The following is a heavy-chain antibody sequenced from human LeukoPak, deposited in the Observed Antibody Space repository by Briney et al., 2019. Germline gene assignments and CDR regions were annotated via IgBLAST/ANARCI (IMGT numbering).Heavy chain of an antibody. J-gene: IGHJ4*02. D-gene: IGHD1-26*01. CDR1: GFTFRTFW. Sequence: GGSLRLYCAASGFTFRTFWMHWVRQTPGKGLVWVSRSNSDGSITSHADSVKGRFTISRDNAKNTLYLQMNSLRGEDSAVYYCAREGEWEPLDYWGEGTLVSVSS. V-gene: IGHV3-74*01. CDR2: SNSDGSIT. CDR3: AREGEWEPLDY.